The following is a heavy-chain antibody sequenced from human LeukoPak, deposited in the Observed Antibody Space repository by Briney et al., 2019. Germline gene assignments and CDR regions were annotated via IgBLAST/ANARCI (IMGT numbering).Heavy chain of an antibody. CDR2: IHPSGML. CDR3: SRGLDSRKLGY. D-gene: IGHD3-22*01. V-gene: IGHV4-31*03. Sequence: PSETLSHTCTVSGASFNSDDQYWNWIRQSPGKGLEWIGSIHPSGMLYNNPSLESRVTMSRDTSKNQFSLNLNSVTAADTAVYFCSRGLDSRKLGYWGQGTLVTVSS. J-gene: IGHJ4*02. CDR1: GASFNSDDQY.